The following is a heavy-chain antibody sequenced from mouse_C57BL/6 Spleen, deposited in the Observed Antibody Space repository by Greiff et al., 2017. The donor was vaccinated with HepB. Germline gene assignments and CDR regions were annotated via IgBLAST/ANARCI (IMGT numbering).Heavy chain of an antibody. D-gene: IGHD2-3*01. CDR2: IYPSDSET. CDR1: GYTFTSYW. CDR3: ARGIYDGYYGWYFDV. Sequence: QVHVKQPGAELVRPGSSVKLSCKASGYTFTSYWMDWVKQRPGQGLEWIGNIYPSDSETHYNQKFKDKATLTVDKSSSTAYMQLSSLTSEDSAVYYCARGIYDGYYGWYFDVWGTGTTVTVSS. J-gene: IGHJ1*03. V-gene: IGHV1-61*01.